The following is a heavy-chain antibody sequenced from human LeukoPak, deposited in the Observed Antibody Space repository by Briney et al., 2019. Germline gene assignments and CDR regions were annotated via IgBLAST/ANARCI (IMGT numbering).Heavy chain of an antibody. V-gene: IGHV3-23*01. J-gene: IGHJ3*01. CDR2: ISGSGGGT. Sequence: SGGSLRLSCEASGVTFSSYVMSWVRQAPGKGPEWVSGISGSGGGTYYADFVKGRFAISRDNSKNTLYLQMNSLRAEDSALYYCVQEGPRGLAFDVWGQGTRVTASS. CDR3: VQEGPRGLAFDV. CDR1: GVTFSSYV.